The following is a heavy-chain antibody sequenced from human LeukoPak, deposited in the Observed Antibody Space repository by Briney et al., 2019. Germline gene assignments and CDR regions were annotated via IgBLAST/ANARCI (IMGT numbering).Heavy chain of an antibody. J-gene: IGHJ4*02. CDR1: GFTFSSYT. Sequence: GGSLRLSCTASGFTFSSYTMNWVRQAPGKGLEWVSSISSNTDYTYYADSVRGRFTSSRDNAKNSLYLQMNSLTAEDTAVYYCALRLSAAGPFGYWDQGTLVTVSS. D-gene: IGHD6-13*01. V-gene: IGHV3-21*01. CDR3: ALRLSAAGPFGY. CDR2: ISSNTDYT.